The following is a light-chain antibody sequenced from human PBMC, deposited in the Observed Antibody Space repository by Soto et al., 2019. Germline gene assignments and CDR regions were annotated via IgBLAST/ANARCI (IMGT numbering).Light chain of an antibody. CDR1: SSDVGCYNY. CDR3: SSYTSSSTLV. V-gene: IGLV2-14*01. CDR2: EVS. Sequence: QSALTQPASVSGSPGQSITISCTGTSSDVGCYNYVSWYQQHPGKAPKLIIYEVSNRPSGVSNRFSGSKSGNTASLTISGLQAEDEDDYYCSSYTSSSTLVFGGGTKLTVL. J-gene: IGLJ2*01.